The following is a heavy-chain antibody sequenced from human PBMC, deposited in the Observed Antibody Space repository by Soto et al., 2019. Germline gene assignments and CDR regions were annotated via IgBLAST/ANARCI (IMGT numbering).Heavy chain of an antibody. CDR1: GFTFSSYG. Sequence: QVQLVESGGGVVQPGRSLRLSCAASGFTFSSYGMHWVRQAPGKGLEWVAVIWYDGSNKYYADSVKGRFTIPRDNSKNTLYLQMNSLRAEDTAVYYCARDLWFGELLDYGMDVWGQGTTVTVSS. J-gene: IGHJ6*02. CDR2: IWYDGSNK. V-gene: IGHV3-33*01. D-gene: IGHD3-10*01. CDR3: ARDLWFGELLDYGMDV.